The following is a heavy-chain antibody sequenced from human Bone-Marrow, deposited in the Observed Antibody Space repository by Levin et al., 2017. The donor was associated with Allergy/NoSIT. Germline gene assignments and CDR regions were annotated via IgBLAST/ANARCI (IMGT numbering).Heavy chain of an antibody. V-gene: IGHV3-48*03. D-gene: IGHD5-12*01. CDR1: GFTFTNFE. Sequence: GGSLRLSCEASGFTFTNFEMNWVRQAPGRGLEWISYINLRGSTIYYADSVRGRFTVSRDNAKNSLYLRMNSLTAEDTAVYYCARQVPNYYSGSRYYFDSWGQGTLVTVSP. CDR2: INLRGSTI. CDR3: ARQVPNYYSGSRYYFDS. J-gene: IGHJ4*02.